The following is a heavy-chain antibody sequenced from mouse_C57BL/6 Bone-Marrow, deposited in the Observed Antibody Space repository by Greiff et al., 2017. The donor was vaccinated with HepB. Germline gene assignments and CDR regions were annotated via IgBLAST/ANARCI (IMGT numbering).Heavy chain of an antibody. V-gene: IGHV1-54*01. Sequence: VLLVESGAELVRPGTSVKVSCKASGYAFTNYLIEWVKQRPGQGLEWIGVINPGSGGTNYNEKFKGKATLTADKSSSTAYMQLSSLTSEDSAVYFCARHLAYWGQGTLVTVSA. J-gene: IGHJ3*01. CDR2: INPGSGGT. CDR1: GYAFTNYL. CDR3: ARHLAY.